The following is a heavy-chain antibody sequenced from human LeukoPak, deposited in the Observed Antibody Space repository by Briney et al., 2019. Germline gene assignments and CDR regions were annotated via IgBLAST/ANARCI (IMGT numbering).Heavy chain of an antibody. CDR1: GFTFSSYG. CDR2: ISGSGGST. V-gene: IGHV3-23*01. CDR3: AKEVPLRYFDWSLGPFDY. Sequence: WGSLRLSCAASGFTFSSYGMSWVRQAPGKGLEWVSAISGSGGSTYYADSVKGRFTISRDNSKNTLYLQMNSLRAEDTAVYYCAKEVPLRYFDWSLGPFDYWGQGTLVTVSS. J-gene: IGHJ4*02. D-gene: IGHD3-9*01.